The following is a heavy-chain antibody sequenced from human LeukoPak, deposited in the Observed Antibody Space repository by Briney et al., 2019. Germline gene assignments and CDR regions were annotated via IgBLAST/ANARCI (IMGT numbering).Heavy chain of an antibody. Sequence: GGSLRLSCAASGFTFSSYSMNWVRQAPGKGLEWVSSISSSSSYIYYADSVKGRFTISRDNSKNTLYLQMNSLRAEDTAVYYCARDVTPVAGYFDYWGQGTLVTVSS. J-gene: IGHJ4*02. CDR1: GFTFSSYS. D-gene: IGHD6-19*01. CDR3: ARDVTPVAGYFDY. CDR2: ISSSSSYI. V-gene: IGHV3-21*01.